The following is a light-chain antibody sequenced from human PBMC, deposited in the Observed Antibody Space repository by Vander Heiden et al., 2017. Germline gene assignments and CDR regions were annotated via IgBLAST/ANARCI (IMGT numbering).Light chain of an antibody. V-gene: IGLV1-40*01. CDR1: SSNIGSGYD. Sequence: QSVLTQPPSAAGAPGQRVTISCTGSSSNIGSGYDVHWYQQLPGAAPKLLINDNSNRPSGVPGRFSGSKSGTSASLAITGLQAEDEADDYCQSYDSSLSGSVFGGGTKLTVL. J-gene: IGLJ2*01. CDR2: DNS. CDR3: QSYDSSLSGSV.